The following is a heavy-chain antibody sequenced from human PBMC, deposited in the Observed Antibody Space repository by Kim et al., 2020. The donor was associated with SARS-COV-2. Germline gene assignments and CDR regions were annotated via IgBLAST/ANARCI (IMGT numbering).Heavy chain of an antibody. J-gene: IGHJ4*02. CDR1: GYTFTDYF. CDR2: INPNSGGT. D-gene: IGHD5-18*01. CDR3: ARDSLDTSLIVY. Sequence: ASVKVSCTASGYTFTDYFIHWVRQTPGHGLEWMGRINPNSGGTNYAQKFQGRVTMTRDTSISTAYMELSRLRSDDTAIYYCARDSLDTSLIVYWGQGTLITVSS. V-gene: IGHV1-2*06.